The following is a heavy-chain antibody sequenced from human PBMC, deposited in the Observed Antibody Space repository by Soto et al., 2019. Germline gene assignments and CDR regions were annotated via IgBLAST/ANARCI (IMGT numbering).Heavy chain of an antibody. CDR1: GFTFSTYT. D-gene: IGHD2-21*02. V-gene: IGHV3-21*01. Sequence: EVQLVESGGGLVKPGGSLRLSCAASGFTFSTYTMNWVRQAPGKGLEWVSSISTSSSYIYYADSVKGRFTISRDNAKNSLHVQMNSLRAEDTAVYYCARTFSHHTVVTRESYYYGMDVWGQGTTVTVSS. CDR3: ARTFSHHTVVTRESYYYGMDV. J-gene: IGHJ6*02. CDR2: ISTSSSYI.